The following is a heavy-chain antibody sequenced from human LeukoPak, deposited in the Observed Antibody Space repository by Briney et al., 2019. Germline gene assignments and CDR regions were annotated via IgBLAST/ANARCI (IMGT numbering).Heavy chain of an antibody. J-gene: IGHJ3*02. CDR1: GFTFSSYW. CDR3: ARLHSGTYFGDAFDI. V-gene: IGHV3-7*03. CDR2: IKEDGSEK. Sequence: GGSLRLSCAASGFTFSSYWMTWVRQAPGKGLEWVANIKEDGSEKYCVDSVKGRFTISRDNAKISLYLQMNSLRAEDAAVYYCARLHSGTYFGDAFDIWGQGTMVTVSS. D-gene: IGHD1-26*01.